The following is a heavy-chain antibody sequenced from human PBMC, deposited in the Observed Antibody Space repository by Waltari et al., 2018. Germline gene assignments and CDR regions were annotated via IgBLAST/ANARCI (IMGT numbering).Heavy chain of an antibody. Sequence: EVQVVESGGGLVQPGGSLRLSCAPSGFAFSSSWISWLRQAPGQGLEWVAKIKEDGSAQYYLDSVRGRFTISRDNTKNSLLLQMNSLRAEDTAVYFCARATNHAFDNWGQGTLVTVSS. J-gene: IGHJ4*02. CDR1: GFAFSSSW. CDR2: IKEDGSAQ. V-gene: IGHV3-7*01. CDR3: ARATNHAFDN.